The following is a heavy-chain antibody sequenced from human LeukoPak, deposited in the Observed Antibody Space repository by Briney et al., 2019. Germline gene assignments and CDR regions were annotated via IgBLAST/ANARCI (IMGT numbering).Heavy chain of an antibody. CDR1: GGSISSSSYY. V-gene: IGHV4-39*01. D-gene: IGHD3-16*01. Sequence: SETLSLTCTVSGGSISSSSYYWGWIRQPPGKGLEWIGSNSGSTYYNPSLKSRVTISVDTSKNQFSLKLRSVTAADTAVYYCARGGPLKAGWFDPWGQGTLVTVSS. J-gene: IGHJ5*02. CDR2: NSGST. CDR3: ARGGPLKAGWFDP.